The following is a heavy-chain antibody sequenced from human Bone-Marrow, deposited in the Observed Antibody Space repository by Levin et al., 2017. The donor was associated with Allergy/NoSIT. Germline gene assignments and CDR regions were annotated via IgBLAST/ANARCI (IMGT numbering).Heavy chain of an antibody. J-gene: IGHJ4*02. V-gene: IGHV3-23*01. D-gene: IGHD6-19*01. CDR3: AKDHPSNGWHTFEY. Sequence: GGSLRLSCAASGFSVSSRAMSWVRQAPGRGLEWVSSVTNNAGKTYYAASVKGRFVISRDDSKNTVDLQMNNLRADDTAMYYCAKDHPSNGWHTFEYWGQGTLVTVSS. CDR1: GFSVSSRA. CDR2: VTNNAGKT.